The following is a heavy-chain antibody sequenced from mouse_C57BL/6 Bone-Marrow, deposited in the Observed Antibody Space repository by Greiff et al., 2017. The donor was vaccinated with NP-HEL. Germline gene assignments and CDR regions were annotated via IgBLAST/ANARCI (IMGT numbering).Heavy chain of an antibody. Sequence: EVKVIESGGGLVKPGGSLKLSCAASGFTFSSYTMSWVRQTPEKRLEWVATISGGGGNTYYPDSVKGRFTISRDNAKNTLYLQMSSLRSEDTALYYCARLRTLYYIGVWYFDVWGTGTTVTVSS. J-gene: IGHJ1*03. CDR2: ISGGGGNT. CDR3: ARLRTLYYIGVWYFDV. CDR1: GFTFSSYT. V-gene: IGHV5-9*01. D-gene: IGHD1-1*01.